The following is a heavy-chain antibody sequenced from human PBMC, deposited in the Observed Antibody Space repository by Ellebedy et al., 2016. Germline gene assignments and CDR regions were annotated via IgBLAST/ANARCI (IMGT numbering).Heavy chain of an antibody. V-gene: IGHV4-59*01. CDR1: GGSISSYY. J-gene: IGHJ4*02. CDR2: IYYSGST. Sequence: SETLSLXCTVSGGSISSYYWSWIRQPPGKGLEWIGYIYYSGSTNYNPSLKSRVTISVDTSKNQFSLKLSSVTAADTAVYYCARGRGMGGSYYYWGQGTLVTVSS. D-gene: IGHD1-26*01. CDR3: ARGRGMGGSYYY.